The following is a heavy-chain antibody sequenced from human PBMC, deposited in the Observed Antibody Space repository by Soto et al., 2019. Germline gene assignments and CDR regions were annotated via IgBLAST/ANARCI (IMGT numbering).Heavy chain of an antibody. CDR1: GFTFGSSA. D-gene: IGHD6-19*01. J-gene: IGHJ4*02. Sequence: LVQSGPEVKKPGTSVKVSCKTSGFTFGSSAVQWVRQVRGQRLEWIGWIVVASGYPNVAQKFQDRVSLTRDLSTNTAFLELSSLTSGDSAMYYCAADVIGVAGAFAHLGQGTLVSVSS. CDR3: AADVIGVAGAFAH. V-gene: IGHV1-58*01. CDR2: IVVASGYP.